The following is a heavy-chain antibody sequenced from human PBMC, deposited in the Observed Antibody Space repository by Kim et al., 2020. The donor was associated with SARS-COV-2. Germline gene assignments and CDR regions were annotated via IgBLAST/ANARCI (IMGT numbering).Heavy chain of an antibody. J-gene: IGHJ3*02. D-gene: IGHD6-19*01. Sequence: SETLSLTCTVSGYSISSGYYWGWIRQPPGKGLEWIGSIYHSGSTYYNPSLKSRVTISVDTSKNQFSLKLSSVTAADTAVYYCASGWSDAFDIWGQGTMVTVSS. CDR3: ASGWSDAFDI. CDR2: IYHSGST. CDR1: GYSISSGYY. V-gene: IGHV4-38-2*02.